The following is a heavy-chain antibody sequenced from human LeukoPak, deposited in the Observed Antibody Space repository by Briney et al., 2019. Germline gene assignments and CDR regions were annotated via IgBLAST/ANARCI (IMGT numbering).Heavy chain of an antibody. J-gene: IGHJ4*02. CDR1: GFTCSSYG. CDR2: ISYPGLYQ. Sequence: PGGSLRLSCAAYGFTCSSYGMHWVREARGKGLEWVAVISYPGLYQSYAHSVKCPFTISTSNSNNTLYLQINSLRAEDTAVYYCASAYCSAASCYALDYWGQGTLVTVSS. V-gene: IGHV3-33*01. D-gene: IGHD2-15*01. CDR3: ASAYCSAASCYALDY.